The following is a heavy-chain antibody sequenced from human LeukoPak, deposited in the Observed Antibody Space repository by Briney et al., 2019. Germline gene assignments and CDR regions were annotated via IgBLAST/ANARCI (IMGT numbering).Heavy chain of an antibody. CDR2: ISYDGSKK. J-gene: IGHJ4*02. V-gene: IGHV3-30*18. CDR3: AKEQVVAATRFDY. CDR1: GFTFSSYG. Sequence: GGTLRLSCAASGFTFSSYGMHWVRQAPGKGLEWVAVISYDGSKKYYADSVKGRFTISRDDSKNTLYLQMNSLRAEDTAVYYCAKEQVVAATRFDYWGQGTLVT. D-gene: IGHD2-15*01.